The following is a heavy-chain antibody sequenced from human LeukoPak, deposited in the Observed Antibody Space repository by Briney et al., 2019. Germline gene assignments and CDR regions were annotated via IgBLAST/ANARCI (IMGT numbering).Heavy chain of an antibody. D-gene: IGHD4-23*01. V-gene: IGHV4-59*01. CDR3: ARDLGGNSENWFDP. CDR1: GGSISSYY. CDR2: IYYSGST. J-gene: IGHJ5*02. Sequence: TSETLSLTCTVSGGSISSYYWSWIRQPPGKGLEWIGYIYYSGSTNYNPSLKSRVTISVDTSKNQFSLKLSSVTAADTAVYYCARDLGGNSENWFDPLGRGTLVTVSS.